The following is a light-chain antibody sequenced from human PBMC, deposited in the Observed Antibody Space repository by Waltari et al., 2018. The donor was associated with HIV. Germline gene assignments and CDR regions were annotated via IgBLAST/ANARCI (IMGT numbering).Light chain of an antibody. V-gene: IGLV1-51*01. J-gene: IGLJ2*01. CDR3: GTWDTTLSAVV. Sequence: QSLLTQPPSVSAAPGPIVTISCSGTHSNIGTNYISWYQHLPGTAPKLIIYDNDKRPSGIPDRFSGSKSGTSATLGVSGLQTGDEADYFCGTWDTTLSAVVFGGGTKLTVL. CDR1: HSNIGTNY. CDR2: DND.